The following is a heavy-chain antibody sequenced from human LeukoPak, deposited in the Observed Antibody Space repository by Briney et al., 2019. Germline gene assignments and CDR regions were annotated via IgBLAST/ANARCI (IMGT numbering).Heavy chain of an antibody. CDR1: GFTFSTYA. CDR3: AKADDVVATNFDY. V-gene: IGHV3-23*01. CDR2: FGGGGGSS. D-gene: IGHD5-12*01. Sequence: PGGSLRLSCAASGFTFSTYAMSWVRQAPGKGLEWVSAFGGGGGSSYYADSVQGRFTISRDNSKNTLYLQMNSLRVEDTVVYFCAKADDVVATNFDYWGQGTLVTVSS. J-gene: IGHJ4*02.